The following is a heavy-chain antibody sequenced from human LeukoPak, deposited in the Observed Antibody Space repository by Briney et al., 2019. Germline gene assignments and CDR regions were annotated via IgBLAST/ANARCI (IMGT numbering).Heavy chain of an antibody. CDR3: ARPVLITMVRGVDTNYFDY. V-gene: IGHV3-48*01. Sequence: EGSLRLSCAASGFTFSSYSMNWVRQAPGKGLEWVSYISSSSSTIYYADSVKGRFTISRDNAKNSLYLQMNSLRAEDTAVYYCARPVLITMVRGVDTNYFDYWGQGTLVTVSS. J-gene: IGHJ4*02. D-gene: IGHD3-10*01. CDR2: ISSSSSTI. CDR1: GFTFSSYS.